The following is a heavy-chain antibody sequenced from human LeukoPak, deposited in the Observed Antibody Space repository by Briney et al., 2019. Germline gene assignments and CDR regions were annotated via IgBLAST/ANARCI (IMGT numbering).Heavy chain of an antibody. CDR2: ISVYNGNT. CDR1: GDTFTRSH. D-gene: IGHD3-10*01. Sequence: GASVKVSCKSSGDTFTRSHITWVRRAPGQGLEWVGWISVYNGNTHYGQSLQGRVTMTTDTSANTAYMELRSLGSDDTAMYYCASGEGSSRFDYWGQGTLVIVSA. CDR3: ASGEGSSRFDY. J-gene: IGHJ4*02. V-gene: IGHV1-18*01.